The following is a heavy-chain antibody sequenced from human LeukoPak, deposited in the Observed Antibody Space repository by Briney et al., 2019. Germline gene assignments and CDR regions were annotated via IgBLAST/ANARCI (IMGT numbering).Heavy chain of an antibody. V-gene: IGHV1-24*01. CDR1: GYTLTELS. CDR2: FDPEDGET. J-gene: IGHJ4*02. Sequence: ASVKVSCKVSGYTLTELSMHWVRQAPGKGLEWMGGFDPEDGETIYAQKFQGRVTMTEDTSTDTAYMELSSLRSEDTAVYYCATTYYDFWSGYRAFDYWGQGTLVTVSS. D-gene: IGHD3-3*01. CDR3: ATTYYDFWSGYRAFDY.